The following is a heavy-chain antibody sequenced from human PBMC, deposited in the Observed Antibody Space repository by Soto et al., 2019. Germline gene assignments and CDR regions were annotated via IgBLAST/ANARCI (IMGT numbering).Heavy chain of an antibody. CDR3: ARRGDYGGFYYYYYMDV. V-gene: IGHV4-39*01. D-gene: IGHD4-17*01. J-gene: IGHJ6*03. CDR1: GGSISSSSYY. CDR2: IYYSGST. Sequence: SETLSLTCTVSGGSISSSSYYWGWIRQPPGKGLEWIGSIYYSGSTYYNPSLKSRVTISVDTSKNQFSLKLSSVTAADTAVYYCARRGDYGGFYYYYYMDVWGKGTTVTVSS.